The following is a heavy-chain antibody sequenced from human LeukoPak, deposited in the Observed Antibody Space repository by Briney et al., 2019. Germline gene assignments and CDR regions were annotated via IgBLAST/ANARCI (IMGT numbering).Heavy chain of an antibody. CDR1: GFTFSSYW. J-gene: IGHJ4*02. D-gene: IGHD3-9*01. Sequence: GGSLRLSCAASGFTFSSYWMHWVRQAPGKGLVWVSRIKSDGSSTSYADSVKGRFTISRDNAKNSLHLQMKGLRVEDTAVYYCARGAFDYPGRDYFDYWGQGTQVTVSS. CDR3: ARGAFDYPGRDYFDY. CDR2: IKSDGSST. V-gene: IGHV3-74*01.